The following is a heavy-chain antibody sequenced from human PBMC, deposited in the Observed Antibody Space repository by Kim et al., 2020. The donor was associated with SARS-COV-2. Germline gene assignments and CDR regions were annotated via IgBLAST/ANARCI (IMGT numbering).Heavy chain of an antibody. V-gene: IGHV4-34*01. Sequence: NPPLTSRVTISVNPSKNKFSLKLSSVTAADTAVYYCARDRMWWGNTKSDFWGQGTLVTVSS. CDR3: ARDRMWWGNTKSDF. J-gene: IGHJ4*02. D-gene: IGHD2-21*01.